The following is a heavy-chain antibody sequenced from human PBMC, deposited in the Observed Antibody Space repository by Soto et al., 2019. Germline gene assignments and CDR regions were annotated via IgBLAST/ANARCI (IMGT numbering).Heavy chain of an antibody. J-gene: IGHJ5*01. CDR3: AKATLVDTAFDC. V-gene: IGHV3-30*18. CDR2: ISYDGSNK. CDR1: GFTFSSYG. Sequence: QVQLVESGGGVVQPGRSLRLSCAASGFTFSSYGMHWVRQAPGKGLEWVAVISYDGSNKYYADSVKGRFTISRDNSKNTLYLHMNSLSAEDTAVYYCAKATLVDTAFDCWGQATLVTVSS. D-gene: IGHD5-18*01.